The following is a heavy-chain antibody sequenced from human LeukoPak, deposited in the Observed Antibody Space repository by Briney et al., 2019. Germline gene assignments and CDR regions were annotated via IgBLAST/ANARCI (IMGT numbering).Heavy chain of an antibody. J-gene: IGHJ3*02. CDR1: GGSFSGYY. CDR2: INHSGST. V-gene: IGHV4-34*01. CDR3: ARQPDYYASSPGAYDAFDI. Sequence: KPSETLSLTCAVYGGSFSGYYWSWIRQPPGKGLEWIGEINHSGSTNYNPSLKSRVTISVDTSKNQFSLKLSSVTAADTAVYYCARQPDYYASSPGAYDAFDIWGQGKMVSVSS. D-gene: IGHD3-22*01.